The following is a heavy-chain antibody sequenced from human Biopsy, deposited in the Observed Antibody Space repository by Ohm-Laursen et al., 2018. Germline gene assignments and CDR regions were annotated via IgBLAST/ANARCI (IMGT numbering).Heavy chain of an antibody. D-gene: IGHD1-1*01. CDR1: GYTLNELS. CDR3: AADINVWNVNY. J-gene: IGHJ4*02. V-gene: IGHV1-24*01. CDR2: FAPENGKT. Sequence: SVNVSCKVSGYTLNELSMHWVRQVPGKGLEWMGGFAPENGKTVYAQNFQARVSLTEDTSSDTAYMELRSLRSEDTAVYYCAADINVWNVNYWGQGTQVTVSS.